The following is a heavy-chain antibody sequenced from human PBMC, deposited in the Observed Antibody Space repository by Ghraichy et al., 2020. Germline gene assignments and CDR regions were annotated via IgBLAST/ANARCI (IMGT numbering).Heavy chain of an antibody. Sequence: SETLSLTCAVYGGSFSGYYWNWIRQPPGKGLEWIGEINHSGSTNYNPSLKSRVTISVDTSNNQFSLRLSSVTAADTAVYYCARGLPGGGYFDYWGQGTLVTVSS. V-gene: IGHV4-34*01. J-gene: IGHJ4*02. CDR3: ARGLPGGGYFDY. D-gene: IGHD2-8*02. CDR2: INHSGST. CDR1: GGSFSGYY.